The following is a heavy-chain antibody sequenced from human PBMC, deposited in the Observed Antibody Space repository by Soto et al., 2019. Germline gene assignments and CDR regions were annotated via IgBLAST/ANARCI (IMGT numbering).Heavy chain of an antibody. Sequence: SETLSLTCTVSGGSISSYYWSWIRQPPGKGLEWIGYIYYSGSTNYNPSLKSRVTISVDTSKNQFSLKLSSVTAADTAVYYCARVTAMVTIGWFDPWGQGTLVTVYS. CDR1: GGSISSYY. CDR3: ARVTAMVTIGWFDP. J-gene: IGHJ5*02. V-gene: IGHV4-59*01. CDR2: IYYSGST. D-gene: IGHD5-18*01.